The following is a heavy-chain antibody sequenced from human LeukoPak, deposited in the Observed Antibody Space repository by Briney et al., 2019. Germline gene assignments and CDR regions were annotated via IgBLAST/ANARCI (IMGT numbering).Heavy chain of an antibody. Sequence: GGSLRLSCAASGFTFSDYYMSWIRQAPGKGLEWVSYINSSSSYTNYADSVKGRFTIARDNAKTSLYLQMNSLRVEDTAIYYCARGGVDSYDFDYWGQGTLVTVSS. J-gene: IGHJ4*02. CDR2: INSSSSYT. V-gene: IGHV3-11*05. CDR1: GFTFSDYY. CDR3: ARGGVDSYDFDY. D-gene: IGHD2-21*02.